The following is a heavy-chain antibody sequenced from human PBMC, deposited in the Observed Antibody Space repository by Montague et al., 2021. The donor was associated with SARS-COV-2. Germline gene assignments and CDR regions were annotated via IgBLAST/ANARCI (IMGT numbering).Heavy chain of an antibody. D-gene: IGHD5-24*01. Sequence: SLRVSCAASGFTFSDYAMHWVRQAPGKGLEWVAVISYDGGDKGYADSVKGRFTLSRDNSKNTLYLQMNTLRPDDTALYYCARSRLQLWFDAFDIWGQGTMVIVSS. V-gene: IGHV3-30*04. CDR1: GFTFSDYA. J-gene: IGHJ3*02. CDR2: ISYDGGDK. CDR3: ARSRLQLWFDAFDI.